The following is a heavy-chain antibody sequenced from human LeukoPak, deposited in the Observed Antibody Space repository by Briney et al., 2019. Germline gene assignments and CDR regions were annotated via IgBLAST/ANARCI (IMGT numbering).Heavy chain of an antibody. V-gene: IGHV7-4-1*02. CDR1: GYTFTTYA. D-gene: IGHD6-19*01. CDR2: INTNTGNP. Sequence: GASVKVSCKASGYTFTTYAMNWVRQAPGQGLEWMGWINTNTGNPTYAQGFTGRFVFSLDTSVSTAYLQISSLKTEDTAVYYCAREIAVAGIGYSDYWGQGTLVTVSS. CDR3: AREIAVAGIGYSDY. J-gene: IGHJ4*02.